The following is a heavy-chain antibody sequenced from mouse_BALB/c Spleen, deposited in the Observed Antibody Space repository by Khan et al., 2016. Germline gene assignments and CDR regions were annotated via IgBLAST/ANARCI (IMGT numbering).Heavy chain of an antibody. Sequence: QVQLQQSGAELARPGASVKLSCKASGYTFTSYWMQWVKQRPGQGLQWIGTIYPGDGDTRYTQKFEDKATLTADKSSSTAYMQLSSLASEDSAVYYCARGGYGNYVFAYWGQGTLVTVSA. J-gene: IGHJ3*01. CDR3: ARGGYGNYVFAY. CDR1: GYTFTSYW. CDR2: IYPGDGDT. D-gene: IGHD2-1*01. V-gene: IGHV1-87*01.